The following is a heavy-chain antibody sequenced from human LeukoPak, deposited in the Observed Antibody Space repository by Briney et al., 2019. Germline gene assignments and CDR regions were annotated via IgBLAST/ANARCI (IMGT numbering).Heavy chain of an antibody. D-gene: IGHD3-22*01. CDR2: TGGSGSTI. Sequence: GGSLRLSCAASGFIFSDYYMTWIRQAPGKGLEWLSYTGGSGSTIYYADSVKGRFTISRDNAKNSLYLHTNSLRSEDTAVYYCARAYYYDSSIDYWGQGTPVTVSS. CDR3: ARAYYYDSSIDY. J-gene: IGHJ4*02. V-gene: IGHV3-11*01. CDR1: GFIFSDYY.